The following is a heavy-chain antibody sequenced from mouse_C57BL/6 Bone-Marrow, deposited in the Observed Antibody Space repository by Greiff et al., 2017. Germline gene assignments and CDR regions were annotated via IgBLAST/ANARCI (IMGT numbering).Heavy chain of an antibody. CDR1: GYTFTSYW. D-gene: IGHD1-1*01. CDR3: ARSGYYGSSYVAWFAY. V-gene: IGHV1-72*01. J-gene: IGHJ3*01. Sequence: VQLQQPGAELVKPGASVKLSCKASGYTFTSYWMHWVKQRPGRGFEWIGRIDPNSGGTKYNEKFKSKATLTVDKPSSTAYMQLSSLTSEDSAVYYCARSGYYGSSYVAWFAYWGQGTLVTVSA. CDR2: IDPNSGGT.